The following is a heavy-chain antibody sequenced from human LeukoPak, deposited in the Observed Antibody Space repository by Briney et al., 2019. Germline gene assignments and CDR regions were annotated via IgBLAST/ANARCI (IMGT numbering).Heavy chain of an antibody. V-gene: IGHV3-23*01. D-gene: IGHD1-1*01. CDR3: AKSHASIWNVYDY. CDR1: GFTFSGYA. Sequence: GGSLRLSCAAPGFTFSGYAMSWVRLAPGKGLEWVSAITAGGDGTYYADSVKGRFTISRDNLKNMVFLQMNSLRAEDTAIYYCAKSHASIWNVYDYWGQATLVTVSS. J-gene: IGHJ4*02. CDR2: ITAGGDGT.